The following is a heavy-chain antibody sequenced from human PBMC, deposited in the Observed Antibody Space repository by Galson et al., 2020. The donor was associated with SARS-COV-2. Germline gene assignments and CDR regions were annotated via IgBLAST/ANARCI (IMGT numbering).Heavy chain of an antibody. CDR2: IYPGDSDT. CDR3: ARMQNRLFDY. CDR1: GYNFTKYW. D-gene: IGHD3-22*01. Sequence: HGESLKISCKGSGYNFTKYWIGWVRQMPGKGLEWMGVIYPGDSDTRYSPSFQGQVTISADKSISTAYLQWSSLKASDTAMYYCARMQNRLFDYWGQGTLVTVSS. V-gene: IGHV5-51*01. J-gene: IGHJ4*02.